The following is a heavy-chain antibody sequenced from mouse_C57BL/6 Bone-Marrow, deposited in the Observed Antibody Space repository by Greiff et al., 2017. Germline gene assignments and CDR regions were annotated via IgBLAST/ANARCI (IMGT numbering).Heavy chain of an antibody. J-gene: IGHJ2*01. CDR2: IDPSDSYI. Sequence: QVQLQQPGAELVMPGASVKLSCKASGYTFTSYWMHWVKQRPGQGLEWIGEIDPSDSYINYNQKFKGKSTLTVDKSSSTAYMQLSSLTSEDSAVYYCARGYYGYFDYWGQGTTLTGSS. V-gene: IGHV1-69*01. CDR1: GYTFTSYW. CDR3: ARGYYGYFDY. D-gene: IGHD1-1*01.